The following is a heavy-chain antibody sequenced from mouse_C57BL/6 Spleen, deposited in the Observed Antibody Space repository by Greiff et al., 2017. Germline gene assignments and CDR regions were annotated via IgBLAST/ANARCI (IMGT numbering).Heavy chain of an antibody. CDR1: GFTFSDYG. V-gene: IGHV5-17*01. J-gene: IGHJ3*01. CDR2: ISSGSSTI. CDR3: ARTGTPWFAY. Sequence: EVKLVESGGGLVKPGGSLKLSCAASGFTFSDYGMHWVRQAPEKGLEWVAYISSGSSTIYYADTVKGRFTISRDNAKNTLFLQMTSLRSEDTAMYYCARTGTPWFAYWGQGTLVTVSA. D-gene: IGHD4-1*01.